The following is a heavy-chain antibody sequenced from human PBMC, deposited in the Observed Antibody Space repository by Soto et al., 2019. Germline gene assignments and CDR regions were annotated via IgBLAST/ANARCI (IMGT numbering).Heavy chain of an antibody. D-gene: IGHD4-17*01. CDR3: ARDSSRSDYVSAYEF. CDR2: FSYFDQNT. CDR1: GFVFSDFA. J-gene: IGHJ4*02. V-gene: IGHV3-23*01. Sequence: EVQLLESGGGLVQPGGSLRLSCAASGFVFSDFALTWVRQAPGKGLEWVSTFSYFDQNTHYADSVKGRFTISRDNSKNTVYLQMNSLRAEDTAVYYCARDSSRSDYVSAYEFWGQGTLVTVSS.